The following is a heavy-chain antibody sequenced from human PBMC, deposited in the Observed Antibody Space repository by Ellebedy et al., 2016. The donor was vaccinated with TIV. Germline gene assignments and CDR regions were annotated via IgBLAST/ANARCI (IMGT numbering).Heavy chain of an antibody. V-gene: IGHV3-7*01. J-gene: IGHJ5*02. CDR2: IYHGGSQQ. CDR1: GFSFRSYW. D-gene: IGHD4-17*01. CDR3: ARRGSYGDYAVQINSWFDR. Sequence: PEGSLRLSCAASGFSFRSYWMSWVRQAPGKGLEWVANIYHGGSQQYYVDSVKGRFTISSDNAKNSLYLQMDSLRAEDTAVYYCARRGSYGDYAVQINSWFDRWGQGTLVTVSS.